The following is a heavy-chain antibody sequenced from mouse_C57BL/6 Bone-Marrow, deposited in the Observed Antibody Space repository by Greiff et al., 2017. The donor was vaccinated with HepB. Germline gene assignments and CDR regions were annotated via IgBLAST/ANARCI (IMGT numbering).Heavy chain of an antibody. Sequence: QVQLQQSGPGLVQPSQRLSITCTVSGFSLTSYGVHWVRQPPGKGLEWLGVIWSGGSTDYNAAFISRLSISKDNSKSQVFFKMNSLQADDTAIYYCAKKGDGYYGYYAMDYWGQGTSVTVSS. V-gene: IGHV2-4*01. CDR2: IWSGGST. CDR1: GFSLTSYG. J-gene: IGHJ4*01. CDR3: AKKGDGYYGYYAMDY. D-gene: IGHD2-3*01.